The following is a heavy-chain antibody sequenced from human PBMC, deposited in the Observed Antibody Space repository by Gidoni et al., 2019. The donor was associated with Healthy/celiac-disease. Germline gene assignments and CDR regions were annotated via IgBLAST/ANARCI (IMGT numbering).Heavy chain of an antibody. CDR3: ARAVLGGEYYYGMDV. J-gene: IGHJ6*02. Sequence: QVQLVESGGGVVQPGRSLRLSCAASGFPFNSDAMTWVRQAPAKGLEWVAVISYDGINNYNADSVKGRFTISRDNSKNTLYLQMNSLRAEDTAVYYCARAVLGGEYYYGMDVWGQGTTVTVSS. CDR2: ISYDGINN. CDR1: GFPFNSDA. D-gene: IGHD3-16*01. V-gene: IGHV3-30*04.